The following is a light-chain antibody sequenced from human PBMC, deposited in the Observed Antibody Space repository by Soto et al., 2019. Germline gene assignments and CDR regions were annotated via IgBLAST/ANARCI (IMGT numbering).Light chain of an antibody. J-gene: IGKJ1*01. CDR2: AAF. CDR3: QQYNNWPQT. V-gene: IGKV1-12*01. Sequence: DIQMTQSPSSVSASVGDRVTITCRARQGISSWLAWYQQKPGKAPKLLIYAAFSLESGVPSRFSGSGSGTDFTLTISSLQSEDFAVYYCQQYNNWPQTFGQGTKVDIK. CDR1: QGISSW.